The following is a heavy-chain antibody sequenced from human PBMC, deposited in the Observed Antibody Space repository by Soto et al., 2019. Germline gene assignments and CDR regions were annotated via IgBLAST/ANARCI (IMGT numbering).Heavy chain of an antibody. V-gene: IGHV1-8*01. D-gene: IGHD2-8*01. CDR1: GYTFTSYD. CDR3: ARDGRNGGYFDY. Sequence: ASVKVSCKASGYTFTSYDINWVRQATGQGFEYLGWMNPNSGNTGYVKKFQGRVTMTRDTSMSTAYMELSSLRSDDTAVYYCARDGRNGGYFDYWGQGTVVTVSS. J-gene: IGHJ4*02. CDR2: MNPNSGNT.